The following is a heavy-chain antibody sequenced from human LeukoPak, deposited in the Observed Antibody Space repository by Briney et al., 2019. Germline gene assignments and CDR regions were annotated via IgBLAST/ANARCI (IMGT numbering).Heavy chain of an antibody. V-gene: IGHV4-39*01. CDR2: IFYSGST. CDR1: GDSISSSSYY. CDR3: ARHRKGGSYYYYYYMDV. Sequence: SETLSLTCTVSGDSISSSSYYWGWIRQPPGKGLEWIGTIFYSGSTYYNPSLKSRVTISVDTSTNQFSLKLSSVTAADTAVYYCARHRKGGSYYYYYYMDVWGKGTTVTISS. D-gene: IGHD2-15*01. J-gene: IGHJ6*03.